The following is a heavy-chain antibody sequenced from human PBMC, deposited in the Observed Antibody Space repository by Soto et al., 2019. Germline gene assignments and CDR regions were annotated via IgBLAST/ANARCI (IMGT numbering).Heavy chain of an antibody. D-gene: IGHD3-9*01. V-gene: IGHV3-30*04. CDR1: GFLFNTYA. J-gene: IGHJ6*02. CDR2: MSHDERNT. CDR3: ARPGSRYVVLTGQYFFYFPAMDV. Sequence: PGGSLRLSCTTSGFLFNTYAMHWVRQAPGKGLEWVAVMSHDERNTYYADSVKGRFTISRDNSKNTLYLQMNSLRAEDTAVYYCARPGSRYVVLTGQYFFYFPAMDVWRQGTTVTVSS.